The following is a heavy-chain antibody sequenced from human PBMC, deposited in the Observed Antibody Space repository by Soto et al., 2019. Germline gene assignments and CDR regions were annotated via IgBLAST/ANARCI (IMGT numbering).Heavy chain of an antibody. Sequence: ASLKVSCKASGYTFTSYGISWVRQAPGQGLEWMGWISAYNGNTNYAQKLQGRVTMTTDTSTSTAYMELRSLRSDDTAVYYCARDLSPYYYGSGSNPIFDYWGQGTLVTVSS. V-gene: IGHV1-18*04. D-gene: IGHD3-10*01. CDR1: GYTFTSYG. J-gene: IGHJ4*02. CDR2: ISAYNGNT. CDR3: ARDLSPYYYGSGSNPIFDY.